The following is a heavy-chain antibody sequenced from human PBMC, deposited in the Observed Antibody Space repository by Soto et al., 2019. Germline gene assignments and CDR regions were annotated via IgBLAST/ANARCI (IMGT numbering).Heavy chain of an antibody. CDR2: ISNDGRRK. V-gene: IGHV3-30*04. CDR1: GFSLSTNT. D-gene: IGHD2-21*02. CDR3: ARVATAMTYDF. Sequence: PGGSLRLSCAASGFSLSTNTMHWVRQVPGKGLEWVASISNDGRRKYYADFVKGRFTISRDTANNILYLEMNSLRAEGTSLYYCARVATAMTYDFWGQGTQVTVSS. J-gene: IGHJ4*02.